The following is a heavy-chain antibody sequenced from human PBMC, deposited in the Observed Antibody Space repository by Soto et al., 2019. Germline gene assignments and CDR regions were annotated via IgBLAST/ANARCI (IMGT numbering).Heavy chain of an antibody. V-gene: IGHV3-23*01. CDR2: ISGSGGST. J-gene: IGHJ5*02. D-gene: IGHD6-6*01. CDR3: AKVDSSSLPSYNWFDP. Sequence: PGGSLRLSCAASGFTFSSYAMSWVRQAPGKGLEWVSAISGSGGSTYYADSVKGRFTISRDNSKNTLYLQMNSLRAEDTAVYYCAKVDSSSLPSYNWFDPWGQGTLVTVSS. CDR1: GFTFSSYA.